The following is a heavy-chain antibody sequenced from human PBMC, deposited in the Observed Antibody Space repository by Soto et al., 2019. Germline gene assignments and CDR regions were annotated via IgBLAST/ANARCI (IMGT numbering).Heavy chain of an antibody. D-gene: IGHD3-3*01. V-gene: IGHV1-3*01. CDR1: GYTFTSYA. CDR2: INAGNGIT. Sequence: QVRLVQSGAAVKKPGASVKVSCKASGYTFTSYAMHWVRQAPGQRREWMGWINAGNGITKYSQKFQGRVTITRDTSASTAYMELSSLRSEDTAVYYCARDMADYDFWSGYYYWGQGTLVTVSS. CDR3: ARDMADYDFWSGYYY. J-gene: IGHJ4*02.